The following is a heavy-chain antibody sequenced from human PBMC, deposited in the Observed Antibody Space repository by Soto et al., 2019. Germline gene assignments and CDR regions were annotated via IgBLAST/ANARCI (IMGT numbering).Heavy chain of an antibody. CDR3: ARGVYP. Sequence: SETLSLTCTVSGGSLRGYSWSWIRQHPGKGLEWIGYIYNSVITYYNPSLKSRATISLNTSENQFSLKLSSVTAADTAVYYCARGVYPWGQGTLVTVSS. D-gene: IGHD6-13*01. V-gene: IGHV4-31*03. CDR1: GGSLRGYS. J-gene: IGHJ5*02. CDR2: IYNSVIT.